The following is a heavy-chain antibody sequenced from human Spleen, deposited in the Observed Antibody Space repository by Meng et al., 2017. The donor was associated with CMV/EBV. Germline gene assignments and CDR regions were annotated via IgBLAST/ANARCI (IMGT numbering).Heavy chain of an antibody. V-gene: IGHV4-34*01. Sequence: QVQLQQWGAGLLRPSEXLSLTCAVYGGSFSGYYWSRLRQPPGKGLEWIGEINHSGSTNYNPSLKSRVTISVDTSKNQFSLKLSSVTAADTAVYYCAGVLHYFDYWGQGTLVTVAS. CDR2: INHSGST. J-gene: IGHJ4*02. CDR1: GGSFSGYY. D-gene: IGHD2-8*02. CDR3: AGVLHYFDY.